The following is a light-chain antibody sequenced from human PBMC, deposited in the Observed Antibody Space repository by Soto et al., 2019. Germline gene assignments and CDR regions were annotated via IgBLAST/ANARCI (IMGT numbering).Light chain of an antibody. CDR1: QSVSNY. V-gene: IGKV3-11*01. CDR2: DAS. CDR3: QQRANWPPLT. J-gene: IGKJ4*01. Sequence: EIVLTQSPDILSLSPGERATLSCRASQSVSNYLAWYQQKPGQAPRLLIYDASNRATGIPARFSGSGSGTDFTLTISSLAPEDFAVYYCQQRANWPPLTFGGGTKVEIK.